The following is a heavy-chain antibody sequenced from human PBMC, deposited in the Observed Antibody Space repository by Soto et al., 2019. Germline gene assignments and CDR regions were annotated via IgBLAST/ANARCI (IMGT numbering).Heavy chain of an antibody. CDR3: AKGIRSSGYYSPDDAFDI. CDR1: GFTFSGYG. J-gene: IGHJ3*02. V-gene: IGHV3-30*18. CDR2: ISYDGSNK. Sequence: PGGSLRLSCAASGFTFSGYGMHWVRQAPGKGLEWVAVISYDGSNKYYADSVKGRFTISRDNSKNTLYLQMNSLRAEDTAVYYCAKGIRSSGYYSPDDAFDIWGQGTMVTVS. D-gene: IGHD3-22*01.